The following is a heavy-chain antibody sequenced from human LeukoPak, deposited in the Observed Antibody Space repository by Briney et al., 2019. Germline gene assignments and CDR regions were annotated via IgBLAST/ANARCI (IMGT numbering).Heavy chain of an antibody. Sequence: GGSLRLSCAASGFTFSTYWMTWVRQAPGKGLEWVANINQDGSEEYYVDSVKGRFTISRDNARNSLYLQMNSLRAEDTAVYYCARDHHGILTGYYNNEYYYFYMDVWGKGTTVTVSS. CDR3: ARDHHGILTGYYNNEYYYFYMDV. D-gene: IGHD3-9*01. J-gene: IGHJ6*03. CDR1: GFTFSTYW. CDR2: INQDGSEE. V-gene: IGHV3-7*01.